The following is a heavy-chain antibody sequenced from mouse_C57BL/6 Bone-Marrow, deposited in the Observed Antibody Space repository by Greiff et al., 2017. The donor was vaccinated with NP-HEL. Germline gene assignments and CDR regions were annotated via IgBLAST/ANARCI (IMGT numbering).Heavy chain of an antibody. CDR3: GNGGNYFDD. CDR2: INPNNGGT. CDR1: GYTFTDYN. J-gene: IGHJ2*01. V-gene: IGHV1-22*01. Sequence: VQLQQSGPELVKPGASVKMSCKASGYTFTDYNMHWVKQSPGKSLEWIGYINPNNGGTSYNQKFKGKATLTVTKSSHTAYMELRSLTAEDSAVYYCGNGGNYFDDWGQGTTLTVAS. D-gene: IGHD1-1*02.